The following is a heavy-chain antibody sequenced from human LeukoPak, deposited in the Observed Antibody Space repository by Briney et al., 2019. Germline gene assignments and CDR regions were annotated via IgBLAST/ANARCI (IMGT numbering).Heavy chain of an antibody. CDR3: ARDQAVWYFDL. D-gene: IGHD2-15*01. CDR2: ISSSSSYI. CDR1: GFTFSSYS. V-gene: IGHV3-21*01. J-gene: IGHJ2*01. Sequence: GGSLRLSCAASGFTFSSYSMNWVRQAPGKGLEGVSSISSSSSYIYYADSVKGRFTISRDNAKNSLYLQMNSLRAEDTAVYYCARDQAVWYFDLWGRGTLVTVSS.